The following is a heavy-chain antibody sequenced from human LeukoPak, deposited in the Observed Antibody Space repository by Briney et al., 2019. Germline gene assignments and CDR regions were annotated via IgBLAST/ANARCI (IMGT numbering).Heavy chain of an antibody. Sequence: GGSLRLSCAASGFTFSSYTMNWVRQGQGKGLEWFSSISSSSSYIYYSDSVKERFTISRDNAKTSLSLQMNSLRAADTAVYYCAREGKADYYGSGNPPRYWYFDLWGRGTLVTVSS. CDR1: GFTFSSYT. CDR3: AREGKADYYGSGNPPRYWYFDL. J-gene: IGHJ2*01. CDR2: ISSSSSYI. D-gene: IGHD3-10*01. V-gene: IGHV3-21*01.